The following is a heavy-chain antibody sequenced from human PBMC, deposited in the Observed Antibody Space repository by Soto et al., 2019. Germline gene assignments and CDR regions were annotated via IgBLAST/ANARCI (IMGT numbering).Heavy chain of an antibody. V-gene: IGHV4-31*03. J-gene: IGHJ4*02. CDR3: AREPSI. CDR2: IYYSGGT. Sequence: QVQLQESGPGLVKPSQTLSLTCTVSGGSISSGGYFWNWLRQHPGKGLEWIGYIYYSGGTYYNPSLKSRVTISVDPSKHQFSLKWSSVTAADTAVYYCAREPSIWGQGTLVTVSS. CDR1: GGSISSGGYF.